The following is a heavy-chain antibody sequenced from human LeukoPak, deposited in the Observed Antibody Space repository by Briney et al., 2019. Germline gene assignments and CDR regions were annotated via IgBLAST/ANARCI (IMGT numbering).Heavy chain of an antibody. J-gene: IGHJ4*02. CDR3: ARRAPTRDSSGSFDY. Sequence: GASVKVSCKASGYTFTGYYMHWVRQAPGQGLEWMGWINPNSGGTNYAQKFQGRVTMTRDTSISTAYMELSRLRSDDTAVYYCARRAPTRDSSGSFDYWGQGTLVTVSS. CDR2: INPNSGGT. D-gene: IGHD3-22*01. CDR1: GYTFTGYY. V-gene: IGHV1-2*02.